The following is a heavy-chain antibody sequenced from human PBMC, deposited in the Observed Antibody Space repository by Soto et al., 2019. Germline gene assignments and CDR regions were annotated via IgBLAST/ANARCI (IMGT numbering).Heavy chain of an antibody. Sequence: HPGGSLRLSCAASGFTFSDYGMHWVRQAPGQGLEWVALMSHDGSSKNYEDSVNSRFTISRDNSKNTLYLQMNSLRTEDTTIYYCAKDRPVKGRSGSLSAWGQGTMVTVSS. J-gene: IGHJ5*02. CDR2: MSHDGSSK. V-gene: IGHV3-30*18. D-gene: IGHD3-16*02. CDR1: GFTFSDYG. CDR3: AKDRPVKGRSGSLSA.